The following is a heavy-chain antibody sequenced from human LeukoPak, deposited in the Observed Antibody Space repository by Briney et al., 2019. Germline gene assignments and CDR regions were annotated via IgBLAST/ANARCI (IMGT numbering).Heavy chain of an antibody. J-gene: IGHJ4*02. CDR1: GFTFSDYY. V-gene: IGHV3-11*01. CDR2: ISSSGSTI. CDR3: ARDLPDPYDSSGYYPDY. D-gene: IGHD3-22*01. Sequence: PGGSLKLSCAASGFTFSDYYMSWIRQTPGKGLEWVSYISSSGSTIYYADSVKGRFTISRDNAKNSLYLQMNSLRAEDTAVYYCARDLPDPYDSSGYYPDYWGQGTLVTVSS.